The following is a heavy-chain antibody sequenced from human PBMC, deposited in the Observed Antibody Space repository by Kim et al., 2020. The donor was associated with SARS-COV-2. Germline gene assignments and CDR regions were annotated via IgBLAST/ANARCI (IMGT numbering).Heavy chain of an antibody. D-gene: IGHD6-19*01. J-gene: IGHJ5*02. CDR3: ARGVYSSGWYDWFDP. CDR2: ISAYNGNT. CDR1: GYTFTSYG. Sequence: ASVKVSCKASGYTFTSYGISWVRQAPGQGLEWMGWISAYNGNTNYAQKLQGRVTMTTDTSTSTAYMELRSLRSDDTAVYYCARGVYSSGWYDWFDPWGQGTLVTVSS. V-gene: IGHV1-18*01.